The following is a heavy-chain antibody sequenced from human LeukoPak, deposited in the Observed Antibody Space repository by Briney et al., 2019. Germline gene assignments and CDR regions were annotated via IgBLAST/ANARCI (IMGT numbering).Heavy chain of an antibody. Sequence: GWSLRLSCAASGFTFSSYAMSWVRQAPGKGLEWASGISNSGDRTYNADSVKGRFTISRDNSKNTLYLQMNSLRAEDTAVYYCAKDSSGGEGDYFDYWGQGTLVTVSS. J-gene: IGHJ4*02. V-gene: IGHV3-23*01. CDR3: AKDSSGGEGDYFDY. CDR1: GFTFSSYA. D-gene: IGHD2-21*01. CDR2: ISNSGDRT.